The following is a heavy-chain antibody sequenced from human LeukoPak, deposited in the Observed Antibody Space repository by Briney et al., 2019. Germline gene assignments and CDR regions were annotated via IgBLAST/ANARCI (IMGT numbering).Heavy chain of an antibody. CDR1: GFTFDDYA. CDR2: ISWNSGSI. V-gene: IGHV3-9*01. CDR3: AKDSSEDYYGMDV. J-gene: IGHJ6*02. D-gene: IGHD6-19*01. Sequence: GRSLRLSCAASGFTFDDYAMHWVRQAPGKGLEWVSGISWNSGSIGYADSVKGRFTISRDNAKNSLYLQMNSLRAEDTALYYCAKDSSEDYYGMDVWGQGTTVTVSS.